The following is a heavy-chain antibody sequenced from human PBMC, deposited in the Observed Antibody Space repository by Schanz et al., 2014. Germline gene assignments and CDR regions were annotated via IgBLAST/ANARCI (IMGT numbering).Heavy chain of an antibody. D-gene: IGHD1-1*01. V-gene: IGHV3-21*05. J-gene: IGHJ4*02. CDR2: ISSGSSYA. Sequence: VQLVESGGGVVQPGGSLRLSCAASGFIFSNYGMHWVRQAPGKGLEWVSDISSGSSYANYADSVKGRFTISRDNAKNSLYLQMNSLRAGDTAVYYCARGTDWNLHYWGQGALVTVSS. CDR3: ARGTDWNLHY. CDR1: GFIFSNYG.